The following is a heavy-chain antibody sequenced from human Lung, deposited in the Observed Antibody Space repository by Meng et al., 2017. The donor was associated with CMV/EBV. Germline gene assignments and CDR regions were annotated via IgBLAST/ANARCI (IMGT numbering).Heavy chain of an antibody. J-gene: IGHJ4*02. CDR1: GYTFSAYQ. CDR3: ARFGGAPVGSTPPDY. V-gene: IGHV1-2*02. Sequence: ASVXVSXKTSGYTFSAYQMHWIRQAPGHGLEWMGWINPSSGVTRSAPKYQGRVTMTSDRYSTAYLELTSLTSDDTAFYYCARFGGAPVGSTPPDYWGQGTXVTGSS. CDR2: INPSSGVT. D-gene: IGHD1-26*01.